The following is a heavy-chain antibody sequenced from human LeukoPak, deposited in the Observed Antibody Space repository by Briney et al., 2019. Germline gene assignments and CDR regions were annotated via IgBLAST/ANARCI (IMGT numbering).Heavy chain of an antibody. D-gene: IGHD5-12*01. CDR2: IYTSGST. J-gene: IGHJ4*02. CDR1: GGSISSGSYY. CDR3: ARLGGYSGYDLDY. V-gene: IGHV4-61*02. Sequence: SETLSLTCTVSGGSISSGSYYWSWIRQPPGKGLEWIGRIYTSGSTNYNPSLKSRVTISLDTSKNQFSLKLTSVTAADTAVYYCARLGGYSGYDLDYWGQGTLVTVSS.